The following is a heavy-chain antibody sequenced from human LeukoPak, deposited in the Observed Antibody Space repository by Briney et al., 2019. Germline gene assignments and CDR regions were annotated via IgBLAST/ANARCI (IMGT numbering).Heavy chain of an antibody. CDR2: MYTSGSA. Sequence: SETLSLTCTVPGDSTSGYYWSWIRQPAGKGLEWIGRMYTSGSANYNPSLKSRVTMSLDTSKKLFSLQMSSVTAADTAIYYCATERSRGLALWGQGALVIVSS. CDR1: GDSTSGYY. J-gene: IGHJ5*02. D-gene: IGHD2-2*01. V-gene: IGHV4-4*07. CDR3: ATERSRGLAL.